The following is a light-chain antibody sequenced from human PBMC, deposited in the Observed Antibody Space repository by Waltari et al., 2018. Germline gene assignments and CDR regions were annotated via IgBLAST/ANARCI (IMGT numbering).Light chain of an antibody. V-gene: IGLV2-14*01. CDR1: SSDVGGYHY. CDR2: EVS. Sequence: QSALTQPASVSGSPGQSITIPCTGTSSDVGGYHYVSWYQQHPGKAPKLMIYEVSNRPSGVSNRFSGSKSGNTASLTISGLQAEDEADYYCSSYTSSDVVFGGGTKLTVL. CDR3: SSYTSSDVV. J-gene: IGLJ2*01.